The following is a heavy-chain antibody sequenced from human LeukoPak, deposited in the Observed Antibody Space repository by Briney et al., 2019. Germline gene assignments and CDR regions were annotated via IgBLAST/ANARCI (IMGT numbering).Heavy chain of an antibody. J-gene: IGHJ6*03. CDR2: INQSGST. CDR3: ARGPASIVVVPAGHYYYYMDV. CDR1: GGSFSGYY. V-gene: IGHV4-34*01. D-gene: IGHD2-2*01. Sequence: SETLSLTCAVYGGSFSGYYWSGIRQPPGKGLDWIGEINQSGSTNYNPSLKSRVTISVDTSKNQFSLKLSSVTAADTAVYYCARGPASIVVVPAGHYYYYMDVWGKGTTVTVSS.